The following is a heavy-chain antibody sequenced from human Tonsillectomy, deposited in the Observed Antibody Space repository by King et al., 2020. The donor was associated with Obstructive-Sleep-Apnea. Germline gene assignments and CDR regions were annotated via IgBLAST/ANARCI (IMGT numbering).Heavy chain of an antibody. J-gene: IGHJ5*02. V-gene: IGHV4-39*07. CDR2: IYYTGST. Sequence: LQLQESGPGLVKPSETLSLTCAVSGGSINTTSYHWGWIRQPPGKGLEWIGSIYYTGSTYYNPSLKSRVAISIDTSKNLFSLRLRSVTAADTAVYYCATEGLGCSGGGCYSGWFDPWGRGTLVTVSS. D-gene: IGHD2-15*01. CDR3: ATEGLGCSGGGCYSGWFDP. CDR1: GGSINTTSYH.